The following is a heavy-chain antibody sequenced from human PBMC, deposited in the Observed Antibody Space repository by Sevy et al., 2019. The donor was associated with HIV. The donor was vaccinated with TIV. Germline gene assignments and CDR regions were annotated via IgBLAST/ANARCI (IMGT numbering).Heavy chain of an antibody. J-gene: IGHJ3*02. CDR1: GYTFTSYG. CDR2: ISAYNGNT. D-gene: IGHD2-2*01. CDR3: ARDSLVVVPAATVEGYDAFDI. Sequence: ASVKVSCKASGYTFTSYGISWVRQAPGQGLEWMGWISAYNGNTNYAQKPQGRVTMTTDTSTSTAYMELRSLRSDDTAVYYCARDSLVVVPAATVEGYDAFDIWGQGTMVTVSS. V-gene: IGHV1-18*04.